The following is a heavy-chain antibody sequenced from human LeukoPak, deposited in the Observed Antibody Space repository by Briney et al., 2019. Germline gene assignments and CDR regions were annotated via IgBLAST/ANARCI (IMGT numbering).Heavy chain of an antibody. Sequence: ASVKVSCMASGYTFTGYYMHWVRQAPGQGLEWMGWINPNSGGTNYAQKFQGRVTMTRDTSISTAYMELSRLRSDDTAVYYCARDFRVGGYDAFDIWGQGTMVTVSS. CDR3: ARDFRVGGYDAFDI. CDR1: GYTFTGYY. V-gene: IGHV1-2*02. D-gene: IGHD1-26*01. J-gene: IGHJ3*02. CDR2: INPNSGGT.